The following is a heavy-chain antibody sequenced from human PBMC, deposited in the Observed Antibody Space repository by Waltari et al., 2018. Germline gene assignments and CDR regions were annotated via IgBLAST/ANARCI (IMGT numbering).Heavy chain of an antibody. CDR3: AREWGVMVGTAGFYFDY. CDR1: GFTFSSYT. CDR2: IRSCSSYI. V-gene: IGHV3-21*01. D-gene: IGHD2-15*01. J-gene: IGHJ4*02. Sequence: EVQLVGSGGGLVKPGGSLRLSCAASGFTFSSYTINWVRQAPGKGLGVVSSIRSCSSYIDYADSVKGRCTIARDNAKNSLYLQMNSRRVEDTAVYYCAREWGVMVGTAGFYFDYWGQGALVTVSS.